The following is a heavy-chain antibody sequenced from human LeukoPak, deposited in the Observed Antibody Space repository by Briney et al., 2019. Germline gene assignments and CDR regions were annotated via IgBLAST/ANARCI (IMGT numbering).Heavy chain of an antibody. Sequence: PSETLSLTCTVSGGSISSNDWSWVRQPAGEGLEWIGRIYSSWSTDYNPSLKTRVTMSVDPSKNQFSLKLNSVCAADTAVYFCARDRIAAVGMDYWGQGILVTVSS. D-gene: IGHD6-13*01. J-gene: IGHJ4*02. CDR1: GGSISSND. CDR2: IYSSWST. V-gene: IGHV4-4*07. CDR3: ARDRIAAVGMDY.